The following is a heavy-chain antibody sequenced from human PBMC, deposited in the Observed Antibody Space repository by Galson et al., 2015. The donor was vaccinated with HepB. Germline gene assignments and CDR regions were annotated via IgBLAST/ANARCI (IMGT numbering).Heavy chain of an antibody. Sequence: SVKVSCKASGYTFTGYYMHWVRQAPGQGLEWMGWINPDSGDTTYAQKFQGRVPMTRDTSITTASMELSRLRSDDTAVYYCARVGGYFDRSHPPGDYWGQGALVTVSS. V-gene: IGHV1-2*02. D-gene: IGHD3-9*01. CDR3: ARVGGYFDRSHPPGDY. CDR1: GYTFTGYY. J-gene: IGHJ4*02. CDR2: INPDSGDT.